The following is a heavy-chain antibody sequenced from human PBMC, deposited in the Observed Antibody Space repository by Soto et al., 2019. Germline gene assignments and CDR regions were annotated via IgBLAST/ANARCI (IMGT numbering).Heavy chain of an antibody. Sequence: PSETLSLTCTVSGGSISSYYWRWIRQPAGKGLEWIGRIYASGSTNYNPSLKSRVTMSVDTSKNQFSLKLSSVAAADTAVYYCARNIRAAGEAFDIWGQGTMVTVSS. CDR1: GGSISSYY. D-gene: IGHD6-13*01. CDR3: ARNIRAAGEAFDI. V-gene: IGHV4-4*07. J-gene: IGHJ3*02. CDR2: IYASGST.